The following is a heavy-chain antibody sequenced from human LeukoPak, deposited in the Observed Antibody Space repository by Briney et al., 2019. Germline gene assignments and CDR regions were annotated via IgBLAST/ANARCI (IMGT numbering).Heavy chain of an antibody. J-gene: IGHJ6*03. D-gene: IGHD6-13*01. V-gene: IGHV4-39*01. CDR3: ARHGTGRRYYYYYMDV. CDR1: GGSISSSSYY. Sequence: KSSETLSLTCTVSGGSISSSSYYWGWIRQPPGKGLEWIGSIYYSGSTYYNPSLKSRVTISVDTSKNQFSLKLSSVTAADTAVYYCARHGTGRRYYYYYMDVWGKGTTVTVSS. CDR2: IYYSGST.